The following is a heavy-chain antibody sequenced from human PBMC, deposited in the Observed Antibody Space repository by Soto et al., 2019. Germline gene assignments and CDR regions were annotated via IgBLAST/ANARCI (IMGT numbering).Heavy chain of an antibody. D-gene: IGHD2-15*01. V-gene: IGHV1-18*01. CDR1: GYTFTSDG. CDR3: ARDVVWLLTCYMDV. J-gene: IGHJ6*03. Sequence: ASVKVYCKASGYTFTSDGISWVRQAPGQGLEWMGWISAYNGNTNYAQKLQGRVTMTTDTSTSTAYMELRSLRSDDTAVYYCARDVVWLLTCYMDVWGKGTTVTVSS. CDR2: ISAYNGNT.